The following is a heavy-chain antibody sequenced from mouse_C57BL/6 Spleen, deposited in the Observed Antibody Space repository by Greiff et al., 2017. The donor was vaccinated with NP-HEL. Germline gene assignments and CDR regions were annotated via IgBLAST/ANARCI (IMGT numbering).Heavy chain of an antibody. CDR2: IDPANGNT. Sequence: EVQLQQSVAELVRPGASVKLSCTASGFNIKNTYMHWVKQRPEQGLEWIGRIDPANGNTKYAPKFQGKATITADTSSNTAYLQLSSLTSEDTAIYYPHYYGSSSNWYFDVWGTGTTVTVSS. CDR3: HYYGSSSNWYFDV. J-gene: IGHJ1*03. D-gene: IGHD1-1*01. V-gene: IGHV14-3*01. CDR1: GFNIKNTY.